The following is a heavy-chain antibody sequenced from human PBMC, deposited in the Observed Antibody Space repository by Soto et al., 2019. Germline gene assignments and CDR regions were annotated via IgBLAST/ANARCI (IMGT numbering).Heavy chain of an antibody. V-gene: IGHV1-18*01. CDR1: GYTFTSYG. CDR3: ARPSNYYDSSELDD. Sequence: ASVKVSCKASGYTFTSYGISWVRQAPGQGLEWMGWISAYNGNTNYAQKLQGRVTMTTDTSTSTAYMELRSLRSDDTAVYYCARPSNYYDSSELDDWGQGTLVTVSS. CDR2: ISAYNGNT. D-gene: IGHD3-22*01. J-gene: IGHJ4*02.